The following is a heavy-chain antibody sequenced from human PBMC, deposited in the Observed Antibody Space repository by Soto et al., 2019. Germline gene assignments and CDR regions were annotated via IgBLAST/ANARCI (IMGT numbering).Heavy chain of an antibody. Sequence: HEHLVQSGAEVKRPGASLKVSCKASGYSFTGYYIHWVRQAPGQGLEWMGWINPDSGATNYAQNFQGRVTLTSDTSISTASMDLTRLTSDDTAVYYGARGDYGTGGYPFPYFDYWGQGTLVLVSS. CDR3: ARGDYGTGGYPFPYFDY. CDR2: INPDSGAT. V-gene: IGHV1-2*02. CDR1: GYSFTGYY. D-gene: IGHD2-8*02. J-gene: IGHJ4*02.